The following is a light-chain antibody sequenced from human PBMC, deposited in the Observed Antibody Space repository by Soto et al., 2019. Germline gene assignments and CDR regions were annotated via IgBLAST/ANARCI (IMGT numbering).Light chain of an antibody. CDR2: EVT. Sequence: QSALTQPPSASGSPGQSVTISCTGTSSDVGVYNYVSWYQQHPGKAPKLMIYEVTNRPSGVSNRFSGSKSGNTASLTISGLQAEDEADYYCSSYTTSSTRVFGTGTKVTVL. CDR3: SSYTTSSTRV. CDR1: SSDVGVYNY. J-gene: IGLJ1*01. V-gene: IGLV2-14*01.